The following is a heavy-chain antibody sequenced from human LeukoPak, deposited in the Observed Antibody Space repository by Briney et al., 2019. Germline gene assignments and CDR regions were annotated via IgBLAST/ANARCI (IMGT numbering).Heavy chain of an antibody. CDR3: ASGPPFLKYFEY. D-gene: IGHD3-3*01. Sequence: GGSLRLSCAASGFTFSTYVMNWFRQAPGRGLEWVSTISVGAEYIFYADSVKGRFTISRDDSNNALYLQMHSLRAEDTALYYCASGPPFLKYFEYWGQGTLVTVSS. V-gene: IGHV3-23*01. CDR1: GFTFSTYV. CDR2: ISVGAEYI. J-gene: IGHJ4*02.